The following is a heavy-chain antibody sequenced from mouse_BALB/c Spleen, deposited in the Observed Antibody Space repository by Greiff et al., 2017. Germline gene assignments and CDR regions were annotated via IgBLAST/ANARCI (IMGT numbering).Heavy chain of an antibody. CDR2: IDPATGGT. D-gene: IGHD1-1*01. J-gene: IGHJ4*01. CDR1: GYTFTDYE. Sequence: QVQLQQSGAELVRPGASVTLSCKASGYTFTDYEMHWVKQTPVHGLEWIGAIDPATGGTAYNQKFKGKATLTADKSSSTAYMELRSLTSEDSAVYYCTRGGITFYAMDYWGQGTSVTVSS. V-gene: IGHV1-15*01. CDR3: TRGGITFYAMDY.